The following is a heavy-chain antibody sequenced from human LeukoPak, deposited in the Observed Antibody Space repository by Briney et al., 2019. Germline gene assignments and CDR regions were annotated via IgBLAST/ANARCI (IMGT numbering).Heavy chain of an antibody. CDR3: AKSGYQLLCLDY. V-gene: IGHV3-30*18. CDR2: ISYDGSNK. D-gene: IGHD2-2*01. J-gene: IGHJ4*02. CDR1: GFTFSSYG. Sequence: PGGPLRLSCAASGFTFSSYGMHWVRQAPGKGLEWVAVISYDGSNKYYADSVKGRFTISRDNSKNTLYLQMNSLRAEDTAVYYCAKSGYQLLCLDYWGQGTLVTVSS.